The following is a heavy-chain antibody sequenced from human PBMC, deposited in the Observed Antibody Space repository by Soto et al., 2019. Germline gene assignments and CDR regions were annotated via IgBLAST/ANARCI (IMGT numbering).Heavy chain of an antibody. CDR2: AYYSGDT. J-gene: IGHJ5*02. V-gene: IGHV4-59*01. CDR1: GGSISRYY. Sequence: SETLSLTCSVSGGSISRYYWSWIRQPPGKGLEWIGYAYYSGDTGYNPSLKSRVTMAVDTSKNQVSLKLSSVTGADTAVYYCARDRSTYGGGGTGEVKENWFDPWGQGALVTVSS. D-gene: IGHD2-8*01. CDR3: ARDRSTYGGGGTGEVKENWFDP.